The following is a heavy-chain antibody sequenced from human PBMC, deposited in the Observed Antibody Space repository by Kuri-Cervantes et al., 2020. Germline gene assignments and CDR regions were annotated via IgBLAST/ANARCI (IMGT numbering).Heavy chain of an antibody. Sequence: SETLSLTCTVSGGSISSYYWSWIRQPAGKGLEWIGRIYTSGSTNYNPSLKSRVTMSVDTSKSQFSLKLSSVTAADTAVYYCARGVSSSSARYNWFDPWGQGTLVTVSS. J-gene: IGHJ5*02. CDR3: ARGVSSSSARYNWFDP. CDR1: GGSISSYY. V-gene: IGHV4-4*07. CDR2: IYTSGST. D-gene: IGHD6-6*01.